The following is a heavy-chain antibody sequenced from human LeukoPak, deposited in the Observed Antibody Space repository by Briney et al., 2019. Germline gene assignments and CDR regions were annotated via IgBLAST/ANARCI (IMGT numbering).Heavy chain of an antibody. CDR3: ATSRAPIVVVPAVIDAFDI. V-gene: IGHV1-69*13. CDR2: IIPIFGTA. CDR1: GGTFNSYA. Sequence: ASVKVSCKASGGTFNSYAISWVRQAPGQGLEWMGGIIPIFGTANYAQKFQGRVTITADESTSTAYMELSSLRSEDTAVYYCATSRAPIVVVPAVIDAFDIWGQGTMVTVSS. J-gene: IGHJ3*02. D-gene: IGHD2-2*01.